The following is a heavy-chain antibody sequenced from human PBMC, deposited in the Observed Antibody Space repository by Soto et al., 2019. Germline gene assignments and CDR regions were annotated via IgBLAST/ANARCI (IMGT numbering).Heavy chain of an antibody. V-gene: IGHV1-69*02. CDR3: ARCQPAEYSDL. CDR1: GGTFSSYT. D-gene: IGHD2-2*01. CDR2: IIPILGIA. J-gene: IGHJ2*01. Sequence: QVQLVQSGAEVKKPGSSVKVSCKASGGTFSSYTISWVRQAPGQGLEWMGRIIPILGIANYAQKFQGRVTITADKSTSTAYVELSSLRSEDTAVYYCARCQPAEYSDLWGRGTLGTVTT.